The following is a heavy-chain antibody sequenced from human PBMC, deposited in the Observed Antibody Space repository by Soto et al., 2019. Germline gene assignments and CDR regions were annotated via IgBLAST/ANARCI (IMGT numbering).Heavy chain of an antibody. CDR3: ARTRILTGYYPGV. V-gene: IGHV6-1*01. CDR2: TYYRSRWYN. J-gene: IGHJ6*02. CDR1: GDSVSSNSAA. Sequence: SQTLSLTCAISGDSVSSNSAAWNWIRQSPSRGLEWLGRTYYRSRWYNDYAVSVKSRITVNPDTSKNQFSLKLSSVTAADTAVYYCARTRILTGYYPGVWGQGTTVTVSS. D-gene: IGHD3-9*01.